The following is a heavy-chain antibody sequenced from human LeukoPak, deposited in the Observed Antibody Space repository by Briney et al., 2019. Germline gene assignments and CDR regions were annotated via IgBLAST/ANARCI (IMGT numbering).Heavy chain of an antibody. CDR2: ITGSGGST. CDR1: GFTFSTSG. CDR3: AKDSAKKYDDY. Sequence: PGGSLRLSCAASGFTFSTSGMSWVRQAPGKGLEWVSTITGSGGSTYYADSVKGRFTISRENSKNTLYLQMNSLRAEDTAVYYCAKDSAKKYDDYWGQGTLVTVSS. V-gene: IGHV3-23*01. J-gene: IGHJ4*02. D-gene: IGHD2/OR15-2a*01.